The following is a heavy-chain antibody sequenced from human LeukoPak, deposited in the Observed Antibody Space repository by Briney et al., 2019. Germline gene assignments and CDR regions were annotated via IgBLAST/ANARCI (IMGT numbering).Heavy chain of an antibody. Sequence: GGSLRLSCAASGFTVSSYEMNWVRQAPGKGLEWVSYISSSGSTIYYADSVKGRFTISRDNAKNSLYLQMNSLRAEDTAVYYCARCPRYCSSTSCYMGAGAFDIWGQGTMVTVSS. J-gene: IGHJ3*02. CDR1: GFTVSSYE. D-gene: IGHD2-2*02. CDR2: ISSSGSTI. V-gene: IGHV3-48*03. CDR3: ARCPRYCSSTSCYMGAGAFDI.